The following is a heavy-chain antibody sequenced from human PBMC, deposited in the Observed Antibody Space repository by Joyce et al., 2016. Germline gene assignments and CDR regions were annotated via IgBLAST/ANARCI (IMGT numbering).Heavy chain of an antibody. D-gene: IGHD2/OR15-2a*01. Sequence: QVQLVQSGAEVKKPGSSVKVSCKASGGTLSKYTISWVGQAPGQGLEWMGRIIPSLGIANFAQKCQGRVTLSADRSTDTAYMELSGLRFEDTAIYYCARDDFYASADYREYFQPWGEGTLVTVSS. CDR3: ARDDFYASADYREYFQP. J-gene: IGHJ1*01. CDR1: GGTLSKYT. V-gene: IGHV1-69*08. CDR2: IIPSLGIA.